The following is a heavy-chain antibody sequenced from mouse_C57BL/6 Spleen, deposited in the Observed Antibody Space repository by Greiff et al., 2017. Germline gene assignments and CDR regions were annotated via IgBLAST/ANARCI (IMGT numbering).Heavy chain of an antibody. CDR2: IRSKSNNYAT. CDR1: GFSFNTYA. V-gene: IGHV10-1*01. Sequence: EVKLMESGGGLVQPKGSLKLSCAASGFSFNTYAMNWVRQAPGKGLEWVARIRSKSNNYATYYADSVKDRFTISRDDSESMLHLQMNNLKTEDAAKYYCVSGLGYFDYWGQGTTLTVSS. CDR3: VSGLGYFDY. J-gene: IGHJ2*01.